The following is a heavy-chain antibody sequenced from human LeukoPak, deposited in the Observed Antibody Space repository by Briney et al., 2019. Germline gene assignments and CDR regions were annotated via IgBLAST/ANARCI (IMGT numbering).Heavy chain of an antibody. CDR3: ASEVGATALDY. D-gene: IGHD1-26*01. Sequence: GGSLRLSCAASGFTFSSYSMNWVRQAPGKGLEWVSYISSSSSTIYYADSVKGRFTISRDNSKNTLYLQMNSLRAEDTAVYYCASEVGATALDYWGQGTLVTVSS. J-gene: IGHJ4*02. V-gene: IGHV3-48*01. CDR1: GFTFSSYS. CDR2: ISSSSSTI.